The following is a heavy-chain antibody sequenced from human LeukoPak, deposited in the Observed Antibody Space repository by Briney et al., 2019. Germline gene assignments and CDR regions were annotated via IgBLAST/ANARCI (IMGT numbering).Heavy chain of an antibody. CDR3: ARGSDDFWSGYSPSY. J-gene: IGHJ4*02. CDR1: GYTFTGYY. Sequence: ASVKVSCKASGYTFTGYYMHWVRQAPGQGLEWMGWINPNSGGTNYAQKFQGRVTMTRDTSISTAYMELRRLRSDDTAVYYCARGSDDFWSGYSPSYWGQGTLVTVSS. V-gene: IGHV1-2*02. D-gene: IGHD3-3*01. CDR2: INPNSGGT.